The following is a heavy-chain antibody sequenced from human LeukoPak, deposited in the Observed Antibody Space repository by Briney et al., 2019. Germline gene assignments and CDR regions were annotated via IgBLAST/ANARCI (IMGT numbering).Heavy chain of an antibody. Sequence: GGSLRLSCAASGFTFSSYAMSWVRQAPGKGLEWVSAISGSGGSTYYADSVKGRFTISRDNSKNTLYLQMNSLRAEDTAVYYCAKEAGLLWFGELLNYFDYWGQGTLVTVSS. CDR3: AKEAGLLWFGELLNYFDY. V-gene: IGHV3-23*01. J-gene: IGHJ4*02. CDR1: GFTFSSYA. CDR2: ISGSGGST. D-gene: IGHD3-10*01.